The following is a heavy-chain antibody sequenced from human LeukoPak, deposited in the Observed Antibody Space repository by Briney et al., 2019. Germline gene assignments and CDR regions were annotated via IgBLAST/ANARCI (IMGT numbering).Heavy chain of an antibody. CDR1: GFTFSSYG. CDR2: IRYDGSNK. D-gene: IGHD6-13*01. CDR3: AKQPLPYSSSWFNWYFDL. Sequence: GGSLRLSCAASGFTFSSYGMHWVRQAPGKGLEWVAFIRYDGSNKYYADSVKGRFTISRDNSKNTLYLQMNSLRAEDTAVYYCAKQPLPYSSSWFNWYFDLWGRGTLVTVSS. V-gene: IGHV3-30*02. J-gene: IGHJ2*01.